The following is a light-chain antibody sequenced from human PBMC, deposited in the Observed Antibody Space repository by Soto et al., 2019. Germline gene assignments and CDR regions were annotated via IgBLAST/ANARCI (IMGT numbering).Light chain of an antibody. J-gene: IGKJ1*01. CDR1: QSVSSNY. CDR2: GVS. CDR3: QPYGDSPRR. Sequence: EIVLTQSPGTLSLSPGERATLSCRASQSVSSNYLAWYQQKPGQAPRLLIYGVSSRATGIPDRFTGSGSGTDFTLTISRLEPEDFAVYYCQPYGDSPRRFGQGTKVEIK. V-gene: IGKV3-20*01.